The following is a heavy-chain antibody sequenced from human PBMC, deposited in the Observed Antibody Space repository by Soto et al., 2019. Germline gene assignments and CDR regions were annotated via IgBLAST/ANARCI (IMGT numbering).Heavy chain of an antibody. Sequence: QVQLVQSGAEVKKPGASVKVSCKASGYTFPSYGISWVRQAPGQGREWMGWISAYNGNTNYAKKPQGKVTMTTDTSTSTAYMELRGPRSYDSAVYYCARERPPADYWGQGTLVTVSS. CDR3: ARERPPADY. CDR2: ISAYNGNT. V-gene: IGHV1-18*01. J-gene: IGHJ4*02. CDR1: GYTFPSYG.